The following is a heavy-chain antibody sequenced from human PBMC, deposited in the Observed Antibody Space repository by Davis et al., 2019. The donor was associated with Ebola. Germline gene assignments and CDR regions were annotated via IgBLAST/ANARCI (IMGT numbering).Heavy chain of an antibody. V-gene: IGHV1-2*04. J-gene: IGHJ4*02. CDR1: GYTFTGYY. CDR3: ARGGDIVAVPAASLDY. CDR2: INPNSGGT. Sequence: ASVKVSCKASGYTFTGYYMHWVRQAPGQGLEWMGWINPNSGGTNYAQKFQGWVTMTRDTSISTAYMELSRLGSDDTAVYYCARGGDIVAVPAASLDYWGQGTLVTVSS. D-gene: IGHD2-2*01.